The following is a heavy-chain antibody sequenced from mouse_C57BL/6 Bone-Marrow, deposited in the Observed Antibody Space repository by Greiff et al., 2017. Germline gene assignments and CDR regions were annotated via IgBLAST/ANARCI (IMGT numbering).Heavy chain of an antibody. J-gene: IGHJ4*01. CDR2: IDPSDSYT. D-gene: IGHD2-2*01. V-gene: IGHV1-69*01. Sequence: QVQLKQPGAELVMPGASVKLSCKASGYTFTSYWMHWVKQRPGQGLEWIGEIDPSDSYTNYNQKFKGKSTLTVDKSSSTDYMQLSSLTSEDSAVYYCASEEDGDDEGYAMDYWGQGTSVTVSS. CDR1: GYTFTSYW. CDR3: ASEEDGDDEGYAMDY.